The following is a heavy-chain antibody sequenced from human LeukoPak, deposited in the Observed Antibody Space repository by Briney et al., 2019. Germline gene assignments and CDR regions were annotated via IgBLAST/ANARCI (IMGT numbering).Heavy chain of an antibody. CDR2: IQYSGST. V-gene: IGHV4-61*01. J-gene: IGHJ4*02. CDR3: ARYYDSSGYWSTPHFDY. Sequence: SETLSLTCTVSGDSARGIRFYWSWIRQPPGKGLQYIGYIQYSGSTNYNPSLKSRVTISVDTSKNQFTLKLSSVTAADTAVYYCARYYDSSGYWSTPHFDYWGQGTLVSVSS. CDR1: GDSARGIRFY. D-gene: IGHD3-22*01.